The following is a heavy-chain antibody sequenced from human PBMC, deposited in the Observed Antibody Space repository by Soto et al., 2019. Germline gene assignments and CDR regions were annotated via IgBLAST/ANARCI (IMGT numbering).Heavy chain of an antibody. CDR1: GGTFSSYA. CDR3: ARPYYCSTTSCYGLGAFDI. CDR2: IIPIFGTA. J-gene: IGHJ3*02. V-gene: IGHV1-69*01. Sequence: QVQLVQSGAEVKKPGSSVKVSCKASGGTFSSYAISWVRQAPGQGLEWMGGIIPIFGTANYAQKFQGRVTITADETTSTAYVELSSLRSEDTAVYYCARPYYCSTTSCYGLGAFDIWGQGTMVTVSS. D-gene: IGHD2-2*01.